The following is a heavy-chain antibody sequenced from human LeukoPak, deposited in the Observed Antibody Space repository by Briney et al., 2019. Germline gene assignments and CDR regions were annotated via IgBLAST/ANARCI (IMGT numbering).Heavy chain of an antibody. J-gene: IGHJ4*02. CDR1: GYSISSGYY. CDR2: IYHSGST. V-gene: IGHV4-38-2*01. D-gene: IGHD6-19*01. CDR3: ARQEGEWLPHFDY. Sequence: SETLSLTCAVSGYSISSGYYWGWIRQPPGKGLEWIGSIYHSGSTYYNPSLKSRVTISVDTSKNQFSLKLSSLTAADTAVYYCARQEGEWLPHFDYWGQGTLVTVSS.